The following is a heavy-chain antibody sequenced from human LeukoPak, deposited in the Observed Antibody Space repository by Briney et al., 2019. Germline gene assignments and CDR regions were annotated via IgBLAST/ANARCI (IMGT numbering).Heavy chain of an antibody. CDR3: ARPTHNTGDYTD. V-gene: IGHV4-61*02. Sequence: SQTLSLTCTVSGGSISSGSYYWSWIRQPAGKGLEWIGRIYTSGSTNYNPSLKSRVTISVDTSKNQFSLKLSSVTAADTAVYYCARPTHNTGDYTDWGQGTLVTVSS. CDR2: IYTSGST. D-gene: IGHD4-17*01. CDR1: GGSISSGSYY. J-gene: IGHJ4*02.